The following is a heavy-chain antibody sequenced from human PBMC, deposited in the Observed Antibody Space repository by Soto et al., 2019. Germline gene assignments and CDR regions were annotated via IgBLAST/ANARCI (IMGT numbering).Heavy chain of an antibody. D-gene: IGHD3-10*01. V-gene: IGHV1-46*03. Sequence: ASVKVSCKASGYIFTSYYLHWVRQAPGQGLEWMGWINPFDGSRMFAQSFQGRVTFTRDTSTSTVYMELSGLRSDDTAVYYCSRVDPGETPPFDHRGQGTLVTVSS. J-gene: IGHJ4*02. CDR2: INPFDGSR. CDR1: GYIFTSYY. CDR3: SRVDPGETPPFDH.